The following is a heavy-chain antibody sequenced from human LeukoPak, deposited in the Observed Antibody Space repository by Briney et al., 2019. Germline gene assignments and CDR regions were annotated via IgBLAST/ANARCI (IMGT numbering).Heavy chain of an antibody. CDR1: GGSISSSSYY. Sequence: SETLSLTCTVSGGSISSSSYYWGWIRQPPGKGLEWIGSIYYSGSTYYNPSLKSRVTISVDTSENQFSLKLSSVTAADTAVYYCARPPAYDSSGYYDYWGQGTLVTVSS. CDR3: ARPPAYDSSGYYDY. V-gene: IGHV4-39*01. J-gene: IGHJ4*02. D-gene: IGHD3-22*01. CDR2: IYYSGST.